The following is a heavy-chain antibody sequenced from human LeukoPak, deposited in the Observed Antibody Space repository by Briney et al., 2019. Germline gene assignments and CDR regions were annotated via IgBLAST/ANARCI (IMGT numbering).Heavy chain of an antibody. CDR1: GCTFSRYW. V-gene: IGHV3-7*01. D-gene: IGHD3-22*01. Sequence: GGSLRLSCAASGCTFSRYWMTWVRQAPGKGLEWVANIKQDGSEKYYVDSVKGRFTISRHNAKNSLYLQMNSLRAEDTAVYYCARAYDYASSGYYYMNYWGQGTLVNVSS. CDR3: ARAYDYASSGYYYMNY. CDR2: IKQDGSEK. J-gene: IGHJ4*02.